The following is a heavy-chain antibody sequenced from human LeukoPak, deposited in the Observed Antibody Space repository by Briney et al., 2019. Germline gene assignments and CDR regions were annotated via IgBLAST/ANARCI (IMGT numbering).Heavy chain of an antibody. CDR2: LYSGGYT. D-gene: IGHD2-15*01. Sequence: GSLRLSCAVSGFTVSSNYMSWVRQAPGKGLEWVSVLYSGGYTNYADSVKGRFTISRDNSNNTLYLQMNSLRAEDTAMYYCARDRDRGYCSGGSCSDGLDVWGQGTTVTVSS. J-gene: IGHJ6*02. CDR1: GFTVSSNY. CDR3: ARDRDRGYCSGGSCSDGLDV. V-gene: IGHV3-53*01.